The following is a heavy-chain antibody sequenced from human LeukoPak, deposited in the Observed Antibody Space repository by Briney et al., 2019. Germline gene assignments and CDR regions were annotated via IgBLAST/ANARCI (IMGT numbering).Heavy chain of an antibody. Sequence: QPGGSLRLSCAASGFTFSSYGMSWVRQAPGKGLEWVSFISGSGGSTYYADSVKGRFTISRDNSKNTLYLQMNSLRAEDTAVYYCAKDLYSGSSKRGKAFDYWGQGTLVTVSS. D-gene: IGHD1-26*01. CDR2: ISGSGGST. CDR1: GFTFSSYG. J-gene: IGHJ4*02. V-gene: IGHV3-23*01. CDR3: AKDLYSGSSKRGKAFDY.